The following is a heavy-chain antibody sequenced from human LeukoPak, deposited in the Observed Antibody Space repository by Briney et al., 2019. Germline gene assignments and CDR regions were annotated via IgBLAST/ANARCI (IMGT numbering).Heavy chain of an antibody. V-gene: IGHV1-3*01. J-gene: IGHJ5*02. CDR2: INAGNGDT. Sequence: ASVTVSCTASGDTFSTYNIHWVRQAPGQRPEWMGWINAGNGDTKYSQKFQGRVTITRDTFASTVHMELSSLSSEDTAVYYCARASGGPLMIRFGGLIPPGWLDPWGQGTRVTVSS. CDR1: GDTFSTYN. D-gene: IGHD3-16*02. CDR3: ARASGGPLMIRFGGLIPPGWLDP.